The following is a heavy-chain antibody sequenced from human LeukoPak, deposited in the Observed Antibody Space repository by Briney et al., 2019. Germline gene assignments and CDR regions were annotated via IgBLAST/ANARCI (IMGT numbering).Heavy chain of an antibody. D-gene: IGHD5-18*01. CDR1: GFTFSIYV. CDR2: LSEGGDTA. Sequence: PGRSLRLSCAGSGFTFSIYVMHWVRQAPRRGLEWVSSLSEGGDTAYYADSVKGRFTIYRDNSRDTLYLQVNSLRADDTALYYCAFSPLGDNYGFPYWGQGALVIVSS. J-gene: IGHJ4*02. CDR3: AFSPLGDNYGFPY. V-gene: IGHV3-23*01.